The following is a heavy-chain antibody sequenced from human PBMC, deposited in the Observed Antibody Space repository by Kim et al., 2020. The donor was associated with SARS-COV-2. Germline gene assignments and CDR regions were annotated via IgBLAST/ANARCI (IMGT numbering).Heavy chain of an antibody. J-gene: IGHJ6*03. CDR2: IYYSGST. CDR3: AGGGDDFWSGYRPYYYFYYMDV. D-gene: IGHD3-3*01. V-gene: IGHV4-59*01. CDR1: GGSISSYY. Sequence: SETLSLTCTVSGGSISSYYWSWIRQPPGKGLEWIGYIYYSGSTNYNPSLKSRVTISVDTSKNQFSLKLSSVTAADTAVYYCAGGGDDFWSGYRPYYYFYYMDVWGKGTTVTVSS.